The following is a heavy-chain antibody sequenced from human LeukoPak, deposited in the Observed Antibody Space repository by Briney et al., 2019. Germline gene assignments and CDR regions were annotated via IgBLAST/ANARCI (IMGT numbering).Heavy chain of an antibody. CDR2: IYYSGST. J-gene: IGHJ5*02. D-gene: IGHD4-11*01. Sequence: PSETLSLTCTVSGGSISSSSYYWGWIRQPPGKGLEWIGSIYYSGSTYYNPSLKSRVTMSVDTSKNQFSLKLSSVTAADTAVYYCARDITVEGGNWFDPWGQGTLVTVSS. CDR1: GGSISSSSYY. CDR3: ARDITVEGGNWFDP. V-gene: IGHV4-39*07.